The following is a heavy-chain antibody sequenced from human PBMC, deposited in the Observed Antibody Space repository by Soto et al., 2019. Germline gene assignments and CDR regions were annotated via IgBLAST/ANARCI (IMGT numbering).Heavy chain of an antibody. Sequence: PSETLSLTCIVSGESISSSSYYWGWICQPPWKGLEWIGSIYYSGRTYYNPSFKSRVSISIDTSKNQFSLKLSSVTATDTAVYYCARQRTTVVTQAYFDHWGQGALVTVSS. V-gene: IGHV4-39*01. CDR1: GESISSSSYY. J-gene: IGHJ4*02. D-gene: IGHD2-21*02. CDR2: IYYSGRT. CDR3: ARQRTTVVTQAYFDH.